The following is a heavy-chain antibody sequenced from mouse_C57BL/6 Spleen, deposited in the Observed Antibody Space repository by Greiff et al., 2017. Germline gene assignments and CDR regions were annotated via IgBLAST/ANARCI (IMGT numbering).Heavy chain of an antibody. D-gene: IGHD3-2*02. V-gene: IGHV1-82*01. J-gene: IGHJ4*01. Sequence: VQLQQSGPELVKPGASVKISCKASGYAFSSSWMNWVKQRPGKGLEWIGRIYPGDGDTNYNGKFKGKATLTADKSSSPAYMQLSSLTSEDSAVYFCAGQLRLPSMDYWGQGTSVTVSS. CDR1: GYAFSSSW. CDR2: IYPGDGDT. CDR3: AGQLRLPSMDY.